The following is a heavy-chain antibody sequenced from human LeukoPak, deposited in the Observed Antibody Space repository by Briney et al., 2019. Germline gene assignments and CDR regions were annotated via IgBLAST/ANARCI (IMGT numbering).Heavy chain of an antibody. Sequence: SVKVSCKASGGTFSSYAISWVRQAPGQGLEWMGGIIPIFGTANYTQKFQGRVTITADESTSTAYMELSSLRSEDTAVYYCARDLSGDYGDSYWGQGTLVTVSS. CDR2: IIPIFGTA. CDR3: ARDLSGDYGDSY. J-gene: IGHJ4*02. CDR1: GGTFSSYA. D-gene: IGHD4-17*01. V-gene: IGHV1-69*13.